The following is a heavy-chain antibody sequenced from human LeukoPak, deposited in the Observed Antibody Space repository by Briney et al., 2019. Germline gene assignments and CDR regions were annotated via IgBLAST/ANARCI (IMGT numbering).Heavy chain of an antibody. Sequence: ESGPTLVKPTQTLTLTCTFSGFTFTSRGVGVGWIRQPPGKAVEWLALIWWNDDKRYSPTLKGRLTITPDTSQNQVVLKMTNMDPVDTATYYCAHVYGSGSFDIWGQGTMVTVSA. CDR3: AHVYGSGSFDI. CDR2: IWWNDDK. CDR1: GFTFTSRGVG. V-gene: IGHV2-5*01. D-gene: IGHD3-10*01. J-gene: IGHJ3*02.